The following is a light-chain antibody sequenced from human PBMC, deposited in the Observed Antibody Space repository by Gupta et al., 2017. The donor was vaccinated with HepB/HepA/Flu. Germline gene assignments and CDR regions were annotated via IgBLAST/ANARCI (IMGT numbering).Light chain of an antibody. V-gene: IGKV2D-29*01. CDR1: QSLLHSEGKTC. CDR3: MQTKQLPWT. Sequence: DIVMTQSPLFLSVTPGQPASISCKSSQSLLHSEGKTCLYWYLQRAGQPPQLLIYEVSNRFSGVSDRFSGSRSGTDFTLKISRVEAEDVGVYYCMQTKQLPWTFGQGTKVEMK. CDR2: EVS. J-gene: IGKJ1*01.